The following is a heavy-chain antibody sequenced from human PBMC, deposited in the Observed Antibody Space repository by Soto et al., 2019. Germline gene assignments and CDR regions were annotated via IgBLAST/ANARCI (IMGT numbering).Heavy chain of an antibody. Sequence: GGSLRLSCAASGFTFSSYSMNWVRQAPGKGLEWVSSISSSSSYIYYADSVKGRFTISRDNAKNSLYLQMNSLRAEDTAVYYCARDMKIVVVPAAIYYYYYMDVWGKGTTVTVSS. CDR2: ISSSSSYI. J-gene: IGHJ6*03. D-gene: IGHD2-2*01. V-gene: IGHV3-21*01. CDR1: GFTFSSYS. CDR3: ARDMKIVVVPAAIYYYYYMDV.